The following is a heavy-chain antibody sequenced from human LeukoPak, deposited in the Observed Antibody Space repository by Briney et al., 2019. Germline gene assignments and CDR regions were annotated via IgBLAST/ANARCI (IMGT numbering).Heavy chain of an antibody. Sequence: ASVKVSYKASGYTFTSYGISWVRQAPGQGLEWMGWISAYNGNTNYAQKLQGRVTMTTDTSTSTAYMELRSLRSDDTAVYYRARDRSGYYPDYWGQGTLVTVSS. D-gene: IGHD3-3*01. CDR1: GYTFTSYG. J-gene: IGHJ4*02. CDR3: ARDRSGYYPDY. V-gene: IGHV1-18*01. CDR2: ISAYNGNT.